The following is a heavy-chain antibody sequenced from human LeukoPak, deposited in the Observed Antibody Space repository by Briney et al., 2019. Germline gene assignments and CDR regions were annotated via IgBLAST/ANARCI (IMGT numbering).Heavy chain of an antibody. CDR1: GFTLISAW. V-gene: IGHV3-15*01. J-gene: IGHJ3*02. Sequence: KPGGSLRLSCTASGFTLISAWLSWVRQAPGKGLEWVCRIKSRADGETTDYTAPVKGRFTISRDDSKNTLYLQMDSLKTEDTGVYYCTTVPCYESPCNAFDIWGQGTRVTVSS. CDR2: IKSRADGETT. CDR3: TTVPCYESPCNAFDI. D-gene: IGHD2-2*01.